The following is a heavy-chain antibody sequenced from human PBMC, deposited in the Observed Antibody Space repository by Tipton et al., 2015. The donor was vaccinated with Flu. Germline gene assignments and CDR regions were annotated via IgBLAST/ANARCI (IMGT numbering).Heavy chain of an antibody. Sequence: TLSLTCSVSGASIDFNYWSWIRQPPGRGLEWIGYVYDTGSTNYNPSLKSRLTISVDTSMNQFSLKLNSVSAADTAVYYCARGPPGPSIRAYYFDIWGQGALVTVSS. CDR2: VYDTGST. CDR1: GASIDFNY. J-gene: IGHJ4*02. CDR3: ARGPPGPSIRAYYFDI. D-gene: IGHD2-21*01. V-gene: IGHV4-59*01.